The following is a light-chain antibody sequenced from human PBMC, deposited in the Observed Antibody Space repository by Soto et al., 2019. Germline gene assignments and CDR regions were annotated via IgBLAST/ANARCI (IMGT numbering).Light chain of an antibody. CDR3: QQYSSWPLT. J-gene: IGKJ4*01. V-gene: IGKV3-15*01. CDR2: GAS. Sequence: EIVMTQSPATLSVSPGERATLSCRASQSVSSNLAWYQQKPGQAPRLLIYGASTRATGIPARFSGSGSGTEFTLIISSLQSEDFAVYYCQQYSSWPLTFGGGTKVEIK. CDR1: QSVSSN.